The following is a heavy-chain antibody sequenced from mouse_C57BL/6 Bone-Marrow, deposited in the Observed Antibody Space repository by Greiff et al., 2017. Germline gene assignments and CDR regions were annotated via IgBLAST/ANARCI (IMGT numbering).Heavy chain of an antibody. Sequence: QVQLQQPGAELVMPGASVKLSCKASGYTFTSYWMHWVKQRPGQGLEWIGEIDPSDSYTNYNQKFKGKSTLTVDKSSSTAYMQLSSLTSEDSAVYDCARCPLYSNYVYAMDYWGQGTSVTVSS. CDR3: ARCPLYSNYVYAMDY. D-gene: IGHD2-5*01. J-gene: IGHJ4*01. V-gene: IGHV1-69*01. CDR1: GYTFTSYW. CDR2: IDPSDSYT.